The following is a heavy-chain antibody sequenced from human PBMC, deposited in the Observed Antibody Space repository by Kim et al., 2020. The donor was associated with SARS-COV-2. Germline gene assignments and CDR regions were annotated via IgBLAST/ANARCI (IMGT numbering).Heavy chain of an antibody. CDR2: FYPPNSNT. CDR3: ARNFHDGGDYYSAGY. J-gene: IGHJ4*02. V-gene: IGHV1-46*01. CDR1: GFTFRNYF. Sequence: ASVKVSCKASGFTFRNYFLHWVRQAPGQGLEWLGVFYPPNSNTAYAQRFRGRITMTMDTSTSTVYMELSSLRSEDTAIYYCARNFHDGGDYYSAGYWGQG. D-gene: IGHD3-22*01.